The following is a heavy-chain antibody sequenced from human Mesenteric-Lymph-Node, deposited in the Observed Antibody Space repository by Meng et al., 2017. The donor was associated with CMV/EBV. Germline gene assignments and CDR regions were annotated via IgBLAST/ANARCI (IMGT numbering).Heavy chain of an antibody. CDR3: ARGLYQPVWFDP. V-gene: IGHV3-66*02. J-gene: IGHJ5*02. CDR2: IYTDGST. Sequence: GGSLRLSCTASGFTVSTNYMSWVRQAPGKGLEWVSVIYTDGSTYYADSVKGRFTISRDNSKNTLYLQMNSLRAEDTAVYYCARGLYQPVWFDPWGQGTLVTSPQ. CDR1: GFTVSTNY. D-gene: IGHD2-2*02.